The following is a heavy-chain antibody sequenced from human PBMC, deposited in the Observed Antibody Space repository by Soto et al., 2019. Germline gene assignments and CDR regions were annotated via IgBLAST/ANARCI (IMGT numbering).Heavy chain of an antibody. CDR3: ARDRDVYNRAFLDS. D-gene: IGHD1-1*01. CDR1: GFTFSTYS. CDR2: ISSSSTI. J-gene: IGHJ4*02. V-gene: IGHV3-48*01. Sequence: GGSLRLSCAASGFTFSTYSMNWVRQAPGKGLEWISYISSSSTIYYADSVKGRFTISRDNSQNTLYLQMNSLTGEDTAVYYCARDRDVYNRAFLDSWGQGTLVTVSS.